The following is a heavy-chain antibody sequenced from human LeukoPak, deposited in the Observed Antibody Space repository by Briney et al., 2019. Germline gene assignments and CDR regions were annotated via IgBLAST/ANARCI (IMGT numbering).Heavy chain of an antibody. Sequence: SETLSLTCAVSGGSISSGGYSWSWLRQPPGKGLEWIGYIYHSGSTYYNPSLKSRVTISVDRSENQFSLKLSSVTAADTAVYYCARVQFEVSDAFDIWGQGTMVTVSS. J-gene: IGHJ3*02. CDR2: IYHSGST. CDR1: GGSISSGGYS. V-gene: IGHV4-30-2*01. D-gene: IGHD3-9*01. CDR3: ARVQFEVSDAFDI.